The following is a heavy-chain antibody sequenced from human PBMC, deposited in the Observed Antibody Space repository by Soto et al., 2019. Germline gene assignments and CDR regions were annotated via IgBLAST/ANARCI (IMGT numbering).Heavy chain of an antibody. D-gene: IGHD2-15*01. J-gene: IGHJ3*02. Sequence: GGSLRLSCAASGFTFSSYSMNWVRQAPGKGLEWVSSISSSSSYIYYADSVKGRFTISRDNAKNSLYLQMNSLRAEDTAVYYCARLCSGGSCFPAVAFDIWGQGTMVPVS. CDR2: ISSSSSYI. CDR3: ARLCSGGSCFPAVAFDI. CDR1: GFTFSSYS. V-gene: IGHV3-21*01.